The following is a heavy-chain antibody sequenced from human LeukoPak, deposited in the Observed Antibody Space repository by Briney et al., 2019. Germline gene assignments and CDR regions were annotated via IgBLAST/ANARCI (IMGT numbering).Heavy chain of an antibody. Sequence: PSETLSLTCTVSGGSISTTNYYWAWIRQPPGKGLEWIGSVYYGRSPYFNPSLESRATISVDTSKNHFSLKMSSVTAADTAVYYCARSSGTGTLSYWGQGTLVTVSS. CDR3: ARSSGTGTLSY. V-gene: IGHV4-39*02. CDR2: VYYGRSP. CDR1: GGSISTTNYY. D-gene: IGHD6-25*01. J-gene: IGHJ4*02.